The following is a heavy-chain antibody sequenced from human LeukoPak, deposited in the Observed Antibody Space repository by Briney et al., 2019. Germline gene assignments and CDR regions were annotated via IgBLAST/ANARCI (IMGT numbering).Heavy chain of an antibody. CDR1: GFTLSSDW. D-gene: IGHD6-13*01. J-gene: IGHJ4*02. CDR2: IKKDGSEK. CDR3: ARGRYSSRSGGYYFDF. V-gene: IGHV3-7*01. Sequence: GGSLRLSCAVSGFTLSSDWMSWVRQAPGKGLKWVANIKKDGSEKYYVESVKGRFTISRDNAKNSLYLQMNSLRAEDTAVYYCARGRYSSRSGGYYFDFWGQGTLVTVSS.